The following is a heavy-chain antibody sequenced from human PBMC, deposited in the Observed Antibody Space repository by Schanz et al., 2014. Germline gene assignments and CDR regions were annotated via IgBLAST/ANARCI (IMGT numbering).Heavy chain of an antibody. CDR2: FYNPGST. D-gene: IGHD6-19*01. Sequence: QVQLQESGPGLVKPSETLSLTCTVSGDSVNSNYWNWIRQSPGRGLEWIGHFYNPGSTNYNPSLKSRPTISIYPSTNQVPLKRTSVTAADTAVYFCARNKYTSGWYYFDYWGQGVLVTVSS. J-gene: IGHJ4*02. V-gene: IGHV4-59*08. CDR3: ARNKYTSGWYYFDY. CDR1: GDSVNSNY.